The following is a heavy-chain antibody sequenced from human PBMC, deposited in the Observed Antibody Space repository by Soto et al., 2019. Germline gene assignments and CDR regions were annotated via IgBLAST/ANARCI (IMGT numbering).Heavy chain of an antibody. CDR3: ARGYSYGPNYYYYGMDV. V-gene: IGHV1-69*12. J-gene: IGHJ6*02. Sequence: QVQLVQSGAEVKKPGSSVKVSCKASGGTFSSYAISWVRQAPGQGLEWMGGIIPIFGTANYAQKFQGRVTITADESTSTACMGLSSLRSEDTAVYYCARGYSYGPNYYYYGMDVWGQGPTVTVSS. D-gene: IGHD5-18*01. CDR1: GGTFSSYA. CDR2: IIPIFGTA.